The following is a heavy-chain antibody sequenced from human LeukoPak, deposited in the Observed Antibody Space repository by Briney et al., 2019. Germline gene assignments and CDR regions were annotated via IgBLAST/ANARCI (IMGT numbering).Heavy chain of an antibody. CDR3: ARAFYSGYYFDY. J-gene: IGHJ4*02. CDR1: GYTFTSYY. CDR2: INPSGGST. Sequence: ASVKVSCKASGYTFTSYYMHWVRQAPGQGLEWMGIINPSGGSTSYAQKFQGRVTMTRDMSTSTVYMELSSLRSEDTAVYYCARAFYSGYYFDYWSQGTLVTVSS. V-gene: IGHV1-46*01. D-gene: IGHD2-21*01.